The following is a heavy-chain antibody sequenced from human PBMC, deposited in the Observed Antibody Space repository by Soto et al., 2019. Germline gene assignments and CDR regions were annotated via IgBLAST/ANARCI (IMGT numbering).Heavy chain of an antibody. CDR1: GFTFSSYG. CDR3: AKGELGINY. Sequence: QVQLVESGGGVVQPGRSLRLSCAASGFTFSSYGMHWVRQAPGKGLEWVAVISYDGSNKYYADSVKGRFTISRDNSKNTLYLQMNSLRAEDTAVYYCAKGELGINYWGQGTLVTVSS. V-gene: IGHV3-30*18. J-gene: IGHJ4*02. D-gene: IGHD7-27*01. CDR2: ISYDGSNK.